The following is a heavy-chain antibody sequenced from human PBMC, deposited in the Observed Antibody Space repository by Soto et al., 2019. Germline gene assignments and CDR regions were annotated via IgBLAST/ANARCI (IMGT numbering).Heavy chain of an antibody. Sequence: LRLSCAASGFTFSSYGMHWVRQAPGKGLEWVAVIWYDGSNKYYADSVKGRFTISRDNSKNTLYLQMNSLRAEDTAVYYCARASWNALDAFDIWGQGTMVTVSS. CDR1: GFTFSSYG. CDR2: IWYDGSNK. D-gene: IGHD1-1*01. CDR3: ARASWNALDAFDI. J-gene: IGHJ3*02. V-gene: IGHV3-33*01.